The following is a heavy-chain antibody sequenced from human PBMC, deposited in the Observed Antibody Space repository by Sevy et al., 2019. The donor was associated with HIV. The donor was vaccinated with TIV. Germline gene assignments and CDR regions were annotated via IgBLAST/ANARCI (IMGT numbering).Heavy chain of an antibody. CDR2: INPSGGST. CDR3: ARDYSDTPFWY. Sequence: ASVKVSCKASGYTFTSYYMHWVRQAPGQGLEWMGTINPSGGSTSYAQKFQGRVTMTRDTSTSTVYMELSSLRSEDTAVYYCARDYSDTPFWYWGQGTLVTVSS. D-gene: IGHD3-3*01. V-gene: IGHV1-46*01. J-gene: IGHJ4*02. CDR1: GYTFTSYY.